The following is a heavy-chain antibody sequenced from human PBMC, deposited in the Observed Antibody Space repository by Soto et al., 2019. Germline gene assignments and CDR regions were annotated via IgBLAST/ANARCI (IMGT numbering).Heavy chain of an antibody. V-gene: IGHV4-34*01. CDR2: INHSGST. CDR1: GGSFSGYY. D-gene: IGHD6-25*01. Sequence: SETLSLTCAVYGGSFSGYYWSWIRQPPGKGLEWIGEINHSGSTNYNPSLKSRVTISVDTSKNQFSLKLSSVAAADTAVYYCARRLGDGSGRTNWFDPWGQGTLVTVSS. J-gene: IGHJ5*02. CDR3: ARRLGDGSGRTNWFDP.